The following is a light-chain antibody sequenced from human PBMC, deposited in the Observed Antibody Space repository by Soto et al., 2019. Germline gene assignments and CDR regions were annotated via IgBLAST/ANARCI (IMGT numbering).Light chain of an antibody. CDR3: QQYDNLPPYT. CDR1: QDISNY. Sequence: DIQMTQSPSSLSASVGDRVTITCQASQDISNYLNWYQQKPGKAPKLLIYDASNLETGVPSRFXGSGSGTDFTFTISSLQPEDIPTYYCQQYDNLPPYTFGQGTKLEIK. CDR2: DAS. J-gene: IGKJ2*01. V-gene: IGKV1-33*01.